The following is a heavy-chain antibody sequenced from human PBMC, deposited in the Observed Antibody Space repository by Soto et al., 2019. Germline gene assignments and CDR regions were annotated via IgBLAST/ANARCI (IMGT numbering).Heavy chain of an antibody. CDR2: IIPIFGTP. CDR1: GDTFSTFA. Sequence: SVKVSCKASGDTFSTFAISWVRQAPGQGLEWMGGIIPIFGTPDYAQHFPGRVTISADESTKTAYLELSSLRPEDTAVYYCARSPGITGTRASQYAMDIWGQGTTVTVSS. J-gene: IGHJ6*02. D-gene: IGHD1-20*01. CDR3: ARSPGITGTRASQYAMDI. V-gene: IGHV1-69*13.